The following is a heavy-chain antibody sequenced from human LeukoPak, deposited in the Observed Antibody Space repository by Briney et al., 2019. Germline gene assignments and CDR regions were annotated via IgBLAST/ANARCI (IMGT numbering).Heavy chain of an antibody. Sequence: SETLSLTCTVSGGSISSSSYYWGWIRQPPGKGLEWIGSIYYSGSTYYNPSLKSRVTISVDTSKNQFSLKLSSVTAADTAVYYCARVGYGGNWFDPWGQGTLVTVSS. J-gene: IGHJ5*02. CDR3: ARVGYGGNWFDP. D-gene: IGHD4-23*01. V-gene: IGHV4-39*07. CDR2: IYYSGST. CDR1: GGSISSSSYY.